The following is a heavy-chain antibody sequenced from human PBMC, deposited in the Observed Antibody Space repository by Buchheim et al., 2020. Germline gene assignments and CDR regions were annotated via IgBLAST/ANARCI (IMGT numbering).Heavy chain of an antibody. CDR1: GGSISSGYW. CDR3: ASLGLSVPGVP. CDR2: ISHTGNI. D-gene: IGHD6-19*01. J-gene: IGHJ5*02. Sequence: QVQLQESGPGLVKPSGTLSLTCTVSGGSISSGYWWTWVRQPPGKGLEWIGQISHTGNINYNPSLKSRVAVSLDKSKNHFYLNLSSVTAADTAVYYCASLGLSVPGVPWGQGTL. V-gene: IGHV4-4*02.